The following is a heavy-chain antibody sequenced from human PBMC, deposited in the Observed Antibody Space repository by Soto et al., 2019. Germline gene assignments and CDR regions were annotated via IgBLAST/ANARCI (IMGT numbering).Heavy chain of an antibody. CDR1: GFTFSSYA. J-gene: IGHJ6*02. Sequence: GGSLRLSCAASGFTFSSYAMSWVRQAPGKGLEWVSAISGSGGSTYYADSVKGRFTISRDNSKNTLYLQMNSLRAEDTAVYYCAKGLWGSGSYDYGMDVWGQGTTVTVSS. CDR3: AKGLWGSGSYDYGMDV. V-gene: IGHV3-23*01. D-gene: IGHD3-10*01. CDR2: ISGSGGST.